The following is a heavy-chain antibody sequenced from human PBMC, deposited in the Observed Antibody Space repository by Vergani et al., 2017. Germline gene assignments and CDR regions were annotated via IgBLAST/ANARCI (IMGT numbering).Heavy chain of an antibody. Sequence: QLQLQESGPGLVKPSATLSLICSVSGASIRSSNYYWGWIRQPPGKGLEWIASIYYSGSTYYNPSLKSRVTIPVDTSKNQFSLKLSSVTAAYTAVYFCARHSTVEWLVKLGWIDPWGQGILVTVSS. J-gene: IGHJ5*02. D-gene: IGHD6-19*01. CDR1: GASIRSSNYY. CDR2: IYYSGST. CDR3: ARHSTVEWLVKLGWIDP. V-gene: IGHV4-39*01.